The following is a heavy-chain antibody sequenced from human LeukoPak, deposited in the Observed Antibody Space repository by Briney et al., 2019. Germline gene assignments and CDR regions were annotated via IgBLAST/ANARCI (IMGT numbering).Heavy chain of an antibody. V-gene: IGHV3-74*01. CDR1: GFTFSSYW. CDR3: ARVPGAGYYKFDY. J-gene: IGHJ4*02. D-gene: IGHD3-9*01. Sequence: GGSLRLSCAASGFTFSSYWMHWVRQATGKGLVWVSRISGDVTTTTYADSVKGRFTISRDNAKNTLYLQMNSLRAEDTAVYYCARVPGAGYYKFDYWGQGTLVTVSS. CDR2: ISGDVTTT.